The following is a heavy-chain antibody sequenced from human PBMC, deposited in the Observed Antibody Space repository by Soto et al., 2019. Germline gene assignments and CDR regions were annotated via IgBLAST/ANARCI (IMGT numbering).Heavy chain of an antibody. CDR3: ARGSSHYYDFWSGYLGYYYYGMDV. D-gene: IGHD3-3*01. CDR1: GDSVSSNSAA. Sequence: SQTLSLTCAISGDSVSSNSAAWNWIRQSPSRGLEWLGRTYYRSKWYNDYAVSVKSRITINPDTSKNQFSLQLNSVTPEDTAVYYCARGSSHYYDFWSGYLGYYYYGMDVWGQGTTVTV. V-gene: IGHV6-1*01. CDR2: TYYRSKWYN. J-gene: IGHJ6*02.